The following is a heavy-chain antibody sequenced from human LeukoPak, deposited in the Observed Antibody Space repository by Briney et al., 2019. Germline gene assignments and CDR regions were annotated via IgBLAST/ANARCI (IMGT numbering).Heavy chain of an antibody. CDR2: IDYSKST. Sequence: SQTLSLTCTVSGCSFSSGGYYWSWIRQHPGKGLEGIVYIDYSKSTYDDPSLKSRVTISVDTSKNQFSLKLSSVAAAYTAVYYWAREFLCDYDSWFGPWGQGTLVTVPS. CDR3: AREFLCDYDSWFGP. V-gene: IGHV4-31*03. CDR1: GCSFSSGGYY. D-gene: IGHD2-21*01. J-gene: IGHJ5*01.